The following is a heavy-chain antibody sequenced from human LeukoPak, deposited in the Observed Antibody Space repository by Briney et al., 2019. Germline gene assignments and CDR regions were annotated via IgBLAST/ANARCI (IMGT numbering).Heavy chain of an antibody. D-gene: IGHD3-22*01. CDR1: GFTVSSNY. J-gene: IGHJ5*02. Sequence: PGGSLRLSCAASGFTVSSNYMSWLRQAPGKGLEWVSVIYSGGSTYYADSVKGRFTISRDNSKNTLYLQMNSLRAEDTAVYYCARGGGSSGYHSPFNWFDPWGQGTLVTVSS. CDR3: ARGGGSSGYHSPFNWFDP. CDR2: IYSGGST. V-gene: IGHV3-53*01.